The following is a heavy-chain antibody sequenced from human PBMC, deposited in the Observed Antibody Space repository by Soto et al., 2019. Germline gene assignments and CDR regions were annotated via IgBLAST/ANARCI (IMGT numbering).Heavy chain of an antibody. J-gene: IGHJ6*02. D-gene: IGHD6-6*01. Sequence: EVQLLESGGGLVQPGGSLRLSCAASGFTFSSYAMSWVRQAPGKGLEWVSAISGGGGSTYYADSVKGRFTISRDNSKNTLYLQMNSLRAEDTAVYYCAKDGSSSFNYYYYGMDVWGQGTTVTVSS. CDR2: ISGGGGST. CDR1: GFTFSSYA. V-gene: IGHV3-23*01. CDR3: AKDGSSSFNYYYYGMDV.